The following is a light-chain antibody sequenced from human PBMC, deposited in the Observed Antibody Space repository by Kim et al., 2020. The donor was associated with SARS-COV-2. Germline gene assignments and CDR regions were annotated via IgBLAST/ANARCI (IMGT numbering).Light chain of an antibody. CDR1: SGDVGGYNY. J-gene: IGLJ1*01. CDR3: SSYTSSSTPYV. Sequence: SITSSCTGTSGDVGGYNYVSWYQQHPGKAPKLMIYDVSKRPSGVSNRFSGSKSGNTASLTISGLQAEDEADYYCSSYTSSSTPYVFGTGTKVTVL. CDR2: DVS. V-gene: IGLV2-14*04.